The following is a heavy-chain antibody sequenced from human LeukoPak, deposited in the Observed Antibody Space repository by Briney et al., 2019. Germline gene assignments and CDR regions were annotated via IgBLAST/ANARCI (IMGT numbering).Heavy chain of an antibody. V-gene: IGHV3-53*01. D-gene: IGHD2-2*01. CDR3: AREKVVVVPAAKFYYYYGMDV. J-gene: IGHJ6*02. Sequence: GGSLRLSCAASGLTVSSNYMRWVRQAPGKGLGWVSVIYSGGSTYYADSVKGRFTISRDNSKNTLYLQMNSLRAEDTAVYYCAREKVVVVPAAKFYYYYGMDVWGQGTTVTVSS. CDR2: IYSGGST. CDR1: GLTVSSNY.